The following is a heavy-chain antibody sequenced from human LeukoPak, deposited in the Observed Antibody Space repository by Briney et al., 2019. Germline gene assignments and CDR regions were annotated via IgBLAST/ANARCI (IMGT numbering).Heavy chain of an antibody. J-gene: IGHJ4*02. D-gene: IGHD6-13*01. V-gene: IGHV4-39*01. Sequence: SETLSLTCTVSGGSISTSSYYWGWIRQPPGKGLEWIGSIYYSGSTYYNPSLKSRVTISVGVSKNQFSLKLSSVTAADTAVYYCARHSLGSSSFKFHYWGQGSLVTVSS. CDR1: GGSISTSSYY. CDR3: ARHSLGSSSFKFHY. CDR2: IYYSGST.